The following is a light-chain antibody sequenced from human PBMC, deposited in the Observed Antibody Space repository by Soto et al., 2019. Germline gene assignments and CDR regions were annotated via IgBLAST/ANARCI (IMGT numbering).Light chain of an antibody. J-gene: IGKJ4*01. V-gene: IGKV1-39*01. CDR2: AAS. Sequence: DIQMKQSPSSLSASVGDRVTITCRARQSISSYLNWYQQKPGKAPKLLIYAASSLQSGVPSRFSGSGSGTDFTLTISSLQPEDFATYYCQQSYSTLLTFGGGTKVEIK. CDR3: QQSYSTLLT. CDR1: QSISSY.